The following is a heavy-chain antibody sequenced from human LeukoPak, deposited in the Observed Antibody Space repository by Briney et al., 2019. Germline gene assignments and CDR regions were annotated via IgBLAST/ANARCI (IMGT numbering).Heavy chain of an antibody. D-gene: IGHD4-17*01. CDR1: GFTFSSYG. Sequence: GGSLRLSCAASGFTFSSYGMHWVRQAPGKGLEWVAVISYDGSNKYYADSVKGRFTISRDNSKNTLYLQMNSLRAEDTAVYYCAKEGPYGDYGSDYWGQGTLVTVSS. CDR3: AKEGPYGDYGSDY. V-gene: IGHV3-30*18. J-gene: IGHJ4*02. CDR2: ISYDGSNK.